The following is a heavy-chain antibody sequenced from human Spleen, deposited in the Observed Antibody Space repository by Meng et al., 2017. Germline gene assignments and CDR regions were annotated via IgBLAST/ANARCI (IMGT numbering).Heavy chain of an antibody. Sequence: GGSLRLSCKASGFYFSNYWITWVRQMPGRGLEWMGIIYPGDSDTKYSPSFQGQVTISADKSISTAYLQWSSLKPSDTAMYYCTRHKIPARPYASVDPWGQGTQVTVSS. V-gene: IGHV5-51*01. J-gene: IGHJ5*02. D-gene: IGHD6-6*01. CDR1: GFYFSNYW. CDR2: IYPGDSDT. CDR3: TRHKIPARPYASVDP.